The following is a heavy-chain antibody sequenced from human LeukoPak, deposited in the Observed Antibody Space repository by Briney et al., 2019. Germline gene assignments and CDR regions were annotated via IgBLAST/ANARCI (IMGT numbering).Heavy chain of an antibody. CDR1: GGSISRSN. CDR3: AKARVVLLQLFDL. V-gene: IGHV3-23*01. J-gene: IGHJ2*01. D-gene: IGHD3-10*01. Sequence: ETLSLTCAVSGGSISRSNWWSWVRQAPGKGLEWVSAISGSGGSTYYADSVKGRFTISRDNSKNTLYLQMNSLRAEDTAVYYCAKARVVLLQLFDLWGRGTLVTVSS. CDR2: ISGSGGST.